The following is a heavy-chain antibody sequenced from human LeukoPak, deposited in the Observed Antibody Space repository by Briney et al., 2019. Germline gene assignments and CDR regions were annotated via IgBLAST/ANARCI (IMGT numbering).Heavy chain of an antibody. D-gene: IGHD4-17*01. J-gene: IGHJ4*02. V-gene: IGHV1-2*02. CDR1: GYTFTTYW. Sequence: ASVKVSCKSSGYTFTTYWIHWVRQAPGRGLEWMGCTNPTSGGTNYAQKFQGRVTMTRDTSISTAYMELSRLTSDDTAVYYCARGVLSGDYGRYFDYWGQGALVTVSS. CDR3: ARGVLSGDYGRYFDY. CDR2: TNPTSGGT.